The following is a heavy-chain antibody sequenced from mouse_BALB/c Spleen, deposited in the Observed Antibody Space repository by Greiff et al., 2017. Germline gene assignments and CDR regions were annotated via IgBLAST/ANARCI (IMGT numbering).Heavy chain of an antibody. V-gene: IGHV14-3*02. CDR3: ARSQGGAMDY. Sequence: EVQLQESGAELVKPGASVKLSCTASGFNIKDTYMHWVKQRPEQGLEWIGRIDPANGNTKYDPKFQGKATITADTSSNTAYLQLSSLTSEDTAVYYCARSQGGAMDYWGQGTSVTVSS. D-gene: IGHD1-1*02. CDR2: IDPANGNT. J-gene: IGHJ4*01. CDR1: GFNIKDTY.